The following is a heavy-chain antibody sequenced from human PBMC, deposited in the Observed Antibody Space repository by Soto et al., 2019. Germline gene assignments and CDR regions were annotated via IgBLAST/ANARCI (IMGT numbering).Heavy chain of an antibody. CDR2: ITGDTLTI. Sequence: GGSLRLSCAASGFTFNIYSMNWIRQAPGKGLEWVSYITGDTLTIRYADSVRGRFIISRDNAENSVFLQMNSLRDEDTATYYCARSVEGHFDYWGQGALVTVSS. CDR3: ARSVEGHFDY. D-gene: IGHD6-19*01. V-gene: IGHV3-48*02. CDR1: GFTFNIYS. J-gene: IGHJ4*02.